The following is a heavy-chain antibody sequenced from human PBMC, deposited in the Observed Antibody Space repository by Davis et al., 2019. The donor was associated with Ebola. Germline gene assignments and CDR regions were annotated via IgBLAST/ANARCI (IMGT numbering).Heavy chain of an antibody. V-gene: IGHV4-34*01. J-gene: IGHJ6*02. CDR2: INHSGST. D-gene: IGHD3-22*01. Sequence: MPSETLSLTCAVYGGSFSGYYWSWIRQPPGKGLEWIGEINHSGSTNYNPSLKSRVTISVDTSKNQFSLKLSSVTAADTAVYYCARRGYYYDSSGYGAYGMDVWGQGTTVTVSS. CDR1: GGSFSGYY. CDR3: ARRGYYYDSSGYGAYGMDV.